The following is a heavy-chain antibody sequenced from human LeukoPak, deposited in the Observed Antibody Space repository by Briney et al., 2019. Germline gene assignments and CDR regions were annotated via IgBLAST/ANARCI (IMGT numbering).Heavy chain of an antibody. CDR3: AKDRNRVSGKQQRRIEFDY. CDR1: GFTFSSYA. CDR2: ISSSGSST. V-gene: IGHV3-23*01. J-gene: IGHJ4*02. D-gene: IGHD6-13*01. Sequence: GGALRLSCAASGFTFSSYAMSWVRQAPGKGLEWVAAISSSGSSTYYADSVKGRFTISRGNSKNTLYQQMNSLRAEDTAVYYCAKDRNRVSGKQQRRIEFDYWGQGTLVTVSS.